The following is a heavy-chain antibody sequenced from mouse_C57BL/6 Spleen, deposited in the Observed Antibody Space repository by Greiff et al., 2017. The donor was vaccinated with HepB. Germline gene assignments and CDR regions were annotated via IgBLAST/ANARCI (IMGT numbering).Heavy chain of an antibody. CDR3: TRGKMDY. J-gene: IGHJ4*01. CDR2: IDPENGDT. CDR1: GFNIKDDY. V-gene: IGHV14-4*01. Sequence: EVQLQQSGAELVRPGASVKLSCTASGFNIKDDYMHWVKQRPEQGLEWIGWIDPENGDTEYASKFQGKATITADTSSNTAYRQLSSLTSEDTAVYYCTRGKMDYWGQGTSVTVSS. D-gene: IGHD1-1*02.